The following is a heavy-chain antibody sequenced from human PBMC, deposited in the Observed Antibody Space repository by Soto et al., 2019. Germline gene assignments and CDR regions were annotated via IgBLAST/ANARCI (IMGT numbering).Heavy chain of an antibody. CDR1: GGSISSSQW. CDR3: ATREGLPDPFDI. J-gene: IGHJ3*02. D-gene: IGHD1-26*01. V-gene: IGHV4-4*02. Sequence: QVQLQESGPGLVKPSGTLSLTCAVSGGSISSSQWWGWVRQCPGRGLEWIGEIYHSGSTNYNPSLYSRVTVSLDKSKNQFSLKLTSVTAADTAIYYCATREGLPDPFDIWGHGTMVTVSS. CDR2: IYHSGST.